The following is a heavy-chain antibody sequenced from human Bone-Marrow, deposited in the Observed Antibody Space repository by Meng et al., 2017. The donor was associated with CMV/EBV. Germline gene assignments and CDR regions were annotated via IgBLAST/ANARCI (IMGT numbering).Heavy chain of an antibody. CDR3: ASVAAAGTVDY. CDR1: GGSISSSSYY. Sequence: SETLSLTCTVSGGSISSSSYYWGWIRQPPGKGLEWIGSIYYSGSTYYNPSLKSRVTISVDTSKNQFSLKLSSVTAADTAVYYCASVAAAGTVDYWGQGTLVTGSS. J-gene: IGHJ4*02. D-gene: IGHD6-13*01. CDR2: IYYSGST. V-gene: IGHV4-39*07.